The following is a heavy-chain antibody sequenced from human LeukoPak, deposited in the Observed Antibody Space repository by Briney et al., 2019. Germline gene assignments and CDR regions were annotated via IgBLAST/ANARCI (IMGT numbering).Heavy chain of an antibody. CDR2: MSGSGGST. Sequence: GGSLRLSCAASGFTFSSYAMSWVRQAPGKGLEWVSNMSGSGGSTYYADSVKGRFTISRDNSKNTLYLQMDSLRAEDTAVYYCAKGLGKATITPLGYWGQGTLVTVSS. CDR3: AKGLGKATITPLGY. D-gene: IGHD5-24*01. J-gene: IGHJ4*02. CDR1: GFTFSSYA. V-gene: IGHV3-23*01.